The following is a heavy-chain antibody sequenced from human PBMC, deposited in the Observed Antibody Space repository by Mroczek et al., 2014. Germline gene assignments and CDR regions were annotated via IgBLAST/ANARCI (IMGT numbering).Heavy chain of an antibody. Sequence: QVQLVQSGGGVVQPGRSLRLSCAASGFTFSSYAMHWVRQAPGKGLEWVAVISYDGSNKYYADSVKGRFTISRDNSKNTLYLQMNSLRAEDTAVYYCARDALPPSGSYLSGWFDPWGQGTLVTVSS. V-gene: IGHV3-30-3*01. J-gene: IGHJ5*02. CDR3: ARDALPPSGSYLSGWFDP. D-gene: IGHD1-26*01. CDR2: ISYDGSNK. CDR1: GFTFSSYA.